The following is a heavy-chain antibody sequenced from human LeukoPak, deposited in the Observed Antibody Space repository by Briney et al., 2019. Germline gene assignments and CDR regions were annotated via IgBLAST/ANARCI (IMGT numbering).Heavy chain of an antibody. CDR2: ISSLSRTI. CDR3: ARKHCSTSGCYLDF. Sequence: GGSLRLSCAASGFTFSSYEMNWVRQAPGKGLEWVSYISSLSRTINYADSVKGRFTISRDNPKNSLYLHMNSLRAEDTAVYYCARKHCSTSGCYLDFWGQGTLVIVSS. CDR1: GFTFSSYE. V-gene: IGHV3-48*03. D-gene: IGHD2-2*01. J-gene: IGHJ4*02.